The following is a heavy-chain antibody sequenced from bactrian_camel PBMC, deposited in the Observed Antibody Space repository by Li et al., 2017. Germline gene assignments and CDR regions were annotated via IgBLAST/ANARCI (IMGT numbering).Heavy chain of an antibody. J-gene: IGHJ6*01. V-gene: IGHV3S6*01. D-gene: IGHD4*01. CDR2: LKWDGTDT. CDR3: VREQKSGDYAPAFGY. Sequence: HVQLVESGGSVQAGGSLRLSCSASGSTYWWMGWVRQTPGKGLEWVSTLKWDGTDTWYADFVKGRFTISRDNGRNTAYLQMNSLKPEDTAVYYCVREQKSGDYAPAFGYWGQGTQVTVS. CDR1: GSTYWW.